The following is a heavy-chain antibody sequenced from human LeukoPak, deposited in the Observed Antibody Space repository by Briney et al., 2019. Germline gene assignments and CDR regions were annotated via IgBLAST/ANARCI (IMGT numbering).Heavy chain of an antibody. D-gene: IGHD6-19*01. CDR1: GGSISSDSYY. Sequence: SETLSLTCIVPGGSISSDSYYWAWIRQPPGKGLEWIASIYYSGSTYYNPSLKSRVTISVDTSRNQFSLKLSSVTAADTAVYYCASLAVAGLSEGYWGQGTLVIVSS. J-gene: IGHJ4*02. CDR2: IYYSGST. V-gene: IGHV4-39*01. CDR3: ASLAVAGLSEGY.